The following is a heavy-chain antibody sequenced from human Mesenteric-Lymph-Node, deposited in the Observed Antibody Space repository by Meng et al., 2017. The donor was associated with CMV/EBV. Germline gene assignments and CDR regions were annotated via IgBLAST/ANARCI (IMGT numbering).Heavy chain of an antibody. CDR3: ARGGTLYSGTY. J-gene: IGHJ4*02. CDR2: IYYSGTT. D-gene: IGHD1-26*01. CDR1: GGSVSSGSYY. V-gene: IGHV4-61*01. Sequence: GSLRLSCTVSGGSVSSGSYYWSWIRQPPGKGLEWIGYIYYSGTTNYNPSLKSRVTISLDTSRNQFSLKVNSVTSADTAVYYCARGGTLYSGTYWGQGTLVTVSS.